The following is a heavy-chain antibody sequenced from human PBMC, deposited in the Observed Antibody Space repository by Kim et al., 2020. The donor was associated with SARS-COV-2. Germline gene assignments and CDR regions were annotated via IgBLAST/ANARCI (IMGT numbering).Heavy chain of an antibody. Sequence: SETLSLTCAVYGGSFSGYYWSWIRQPPGKGLEWIGEINHSGSTNYNPSLKSRVTISVDTSKNQFSLKLSSVTAADTAVYYCARANPITMTQKSSGRAFDIWGQGTMVTVSS. V-gene: IGHV4-34*01. J-gene: IGHJ3*02. CDR2: INHSGST. D-gene: IGHD3-22*01. CDR1: GGSFSGYY. CDR3: ARANPITMTQKSSGRAFDI.